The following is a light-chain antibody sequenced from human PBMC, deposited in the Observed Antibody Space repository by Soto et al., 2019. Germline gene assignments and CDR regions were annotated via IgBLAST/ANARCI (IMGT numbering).Light chain of an antibody. CDR2: WTS. CDR1: QTVFYGINKKNY. Sequence: DIVMTQSPDSLAVSLGERATMHCKSSQTVFYGINKKNYLAWYQHKPGQPPKLLIYWTSTRESGVPDRFSGSGSGTDCTLTINSLQAEDVAVYYCQQSYSPPLTFGGGTKVDIK. V-gene: IGKV4-1*01. J-gene: IGKJ4*01. CDR3: QQSYSPPLT.